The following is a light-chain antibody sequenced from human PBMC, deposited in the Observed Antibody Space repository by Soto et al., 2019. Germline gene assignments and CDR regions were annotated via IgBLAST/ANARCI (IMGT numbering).Light chain of an antibody. CDR3: CSYVGATTYV. CDR2: EGI. J-gene: IGLJ1*01. CDR1: SSTVGGFNV. V-gene: IGLV2-23*01. Sequence: QSVLTHPASVSGSPGQSITISCTGTSSTVGGFNVVSWYQQHPGKAPKVIIYEGIKRPSGVSNRFSGSNSGSTASLTISGLQAEDEADYYCCSYVGATTYVFGTGTKLTVL.